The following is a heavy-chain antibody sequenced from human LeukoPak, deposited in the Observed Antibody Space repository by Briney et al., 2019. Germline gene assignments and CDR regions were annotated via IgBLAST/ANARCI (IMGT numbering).Heavy chain of an antibody. Sequence: SETLSLTCTVSGGSISSGDYYWSWIRQPSGKGLEWIGYIYYSGSTYYNPSLKSRVTISVDTSKNQFSLKLSSVTAADTAVYYCAREAGSGYYPDYWGQGTLVTVSS. D-gene: IGHD3-22*01. V-gene: IGHV4-30-4*01. J-gene: IGHJ4*02. CDR2: IYYSGST. CDR1: GGSISSGDYY. CDR3: AREAGSGYYPDY.